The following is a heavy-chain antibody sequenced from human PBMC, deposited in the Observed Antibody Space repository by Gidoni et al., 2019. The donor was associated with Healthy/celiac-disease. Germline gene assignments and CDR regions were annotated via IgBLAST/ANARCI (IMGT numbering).Heavy chain of an antibody. D-gene: IGHD3-22*01. V-gene: IGHV3-11*01. Sequence: QVQLVASGGGLVKPGGSLRLSCAASGFPFSDYYMSWIRQAPGKGLEWVSYISSSGSTIYYADSVKCRFTISRDNAKNSLYLQMNSLRAEDTAVYYCARAVVVITTDYFDYWGQGTLVTVSS. CDR2: ISSSGSTI. CDR3: ARAVVVITTDYFDY. J-gene: IGHJ4*02. CDR1: GFPFSDYY.